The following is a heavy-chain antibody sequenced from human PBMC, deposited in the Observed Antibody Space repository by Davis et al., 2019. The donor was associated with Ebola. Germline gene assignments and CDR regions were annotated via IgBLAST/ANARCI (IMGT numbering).Heavy chain of an antibody. V-gene: IGHV3-7*01. D-gene: IGHD4-11*01. CDR1: GFTFSESW. CDR2: TLHDGSEK. CDR3: ARDNYWKLDY. Sequence: GESLKISCAASGFTFSESWMAWVRQAPGKGLEWLANTLHDGSEKYSAGPVKGRFTISRDNARNSFYLQMNSLRVEDTAVYYCARDNYWKLDYWGQGILVTVSS. J-gene: IGHJ4*02.